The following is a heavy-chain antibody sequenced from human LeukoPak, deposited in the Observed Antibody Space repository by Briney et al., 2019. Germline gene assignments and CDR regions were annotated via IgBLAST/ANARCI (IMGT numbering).Heavy chain of an antibody. CDR1: GGSISSGGYY. Sequence: SETLSLTCTVSGGSISSGGYYWSWIRQPPGKGLEWIGYIYHSGSTYYNPSLKSRVTISVDRSKNQFSLKLSSVTAADTAVYYCARGGDCSSTSCYSSLSYWGQGTLVTVSS. CDR3: ARGGDCSSTSCYSSLSY. J-gene: IGHJ4*02. CDR2: IYHSGST. V-gene: IGHV4-30-2*01. D-gene: IGHD2-2*01.